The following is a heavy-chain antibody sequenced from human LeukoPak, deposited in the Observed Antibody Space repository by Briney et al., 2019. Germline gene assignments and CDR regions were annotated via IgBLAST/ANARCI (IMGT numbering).Heavy chain of an antibody. CDR1: GFTFSSYE. J-gene: IGHJ4*02. V-gene: IGHV3-48*03. CDR2: ISSSGSTI. D-gene: IGHD2-2*01. Sequence: GGSLRLSCAASGFTFSSYEMNWVRQAPGKGLEWVSYISSSGSTIYYADSVKGRFTISRDNAKNSLYLQMNSLRAEDTAVYYCAYQLLRRGYFDYWGQGTLVTVSS. CDR3: AYQLLRRGYFDY.